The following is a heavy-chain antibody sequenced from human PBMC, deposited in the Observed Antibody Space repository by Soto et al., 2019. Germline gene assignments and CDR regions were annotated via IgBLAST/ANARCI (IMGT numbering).Heavy chain of an antibody. D-gene: IGHD3-10*01. CDR2: TRSKAYGGTT. CDR1: GFTFGDYA. J-gene: IGHJ4*02. CDR3: TTIYGSGSYPFDY. V-gene: IGHV3-49*04. Sequence: PGGSLRLSCTASGFTFGDYAMSWVRQAPGKGLEWVGFTRSKAYGGTTEYAASVKGRFTISRDDSKSIAYLQMNSLKTEDTAVYYCTTIYGSGSYPFDYWGQGTLVTVSS.